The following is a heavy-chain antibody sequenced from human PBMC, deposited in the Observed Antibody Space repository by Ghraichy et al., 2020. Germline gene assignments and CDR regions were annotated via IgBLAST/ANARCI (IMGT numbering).Heavy chain of an antibody. J-gene: IGHJ6*02. V-gene: IGHV4-59*01. CDR3: ARGAMIPYYGMDV. CDR1: GGSISSYY. CDR2: IYYSGST. Sequence: SETLSLTCTVSGGSISSYYWSWIRQPPGKGLEWIGYIYYSGSTNYNPSLKSRVTISVDTSKNQFSLKLSSVTAADTAVDYCARGAMIPYYGMDVWGQGTTVTVSS. D-gene: IGHD3-22*01.